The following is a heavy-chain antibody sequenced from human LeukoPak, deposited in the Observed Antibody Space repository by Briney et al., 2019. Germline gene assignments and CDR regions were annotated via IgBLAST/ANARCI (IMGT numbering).Heavy chain of an antibody. V-gene: IGHV3-66*02. CDR2: IYSGGST. CDR3: ARDWGSTYCYDSSGSPGDY. Sequence: AGGSLRPSCAASGFTVSSNYMSWVRQAPGKGLEWVSVIYSGGSTYYADSVKGRFTISRDNSKNTLYLQMNSLRAEDTAVYYCARDWGSTYCYDSSGSPGDYWGQGTLVTVSS. J-gene: IGHJ4*02. CDR1: GFTVSSNY. D-gene: IGHD3-22*01.